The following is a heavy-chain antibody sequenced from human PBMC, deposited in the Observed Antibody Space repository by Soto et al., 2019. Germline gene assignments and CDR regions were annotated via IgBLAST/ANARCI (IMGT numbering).Heavy chain of an antibody. CDR1: GVTSSIYT. CDR3: PKARCIGATHYGPDC. D-gene: IGHD3-16*01. J-gene: IGHJ4*02. V-gene: IGHV3-23*01. CDR2: MSGMGGSP. Sequence: GGSRRLSCAAFGVTSSIYTMSGVRQAQGKGRGGVSSMSGMGGSPNYADSVQGRFTISRDNPKNTLYLQMNSLRADDTANHYCPKARCIGATHYGPDCWGQRALVTVSS.